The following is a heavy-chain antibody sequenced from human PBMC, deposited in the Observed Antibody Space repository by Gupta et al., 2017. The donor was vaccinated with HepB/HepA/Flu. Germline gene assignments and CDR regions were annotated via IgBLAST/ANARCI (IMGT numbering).Heavy chain of an antibody. V-gene: IGHV2-5*02. J-gene: IGHJ3*01. CDR3: AHRLPDNGNWDKGAFDV. D-gene: IGHD1-1*01. CDR1: GFSLTSRPVG. Sequence: QITLKESGPTRVKPTQTLTLTCTLSGFSLTSRPVGVGWIRQSPGKALEGLGFIYWDDDKRYSTSRKNRITITKDTPNTQVGLIMTNMETVEREXEXCAHRLPDNGNWDKGAFDVRGQVTMVTVSS. CDR2: IYWDDDK.